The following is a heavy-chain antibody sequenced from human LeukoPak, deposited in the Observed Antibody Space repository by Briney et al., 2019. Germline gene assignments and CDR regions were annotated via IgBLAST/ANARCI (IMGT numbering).Heavy chain of an antibody. CDR2: ISGSGGST. Sequence: GGSLRLSCAASGFTFSSYAMSWVRQAPGEGLEWVSAISGSGGSTYYADSVKGRFTISRDNSKNTLSLQMNSLRAEDTAVYYCAKEDRLVGATRRCFDYWGQGTLVTVSS. CDR1: GFTFSSYA. V-gene: IGHV3-23*01. J-gene: IGHJ4*02. CDR3: AKEDRLVGATRRCFDY. D-gene: IGHD1-26*01.